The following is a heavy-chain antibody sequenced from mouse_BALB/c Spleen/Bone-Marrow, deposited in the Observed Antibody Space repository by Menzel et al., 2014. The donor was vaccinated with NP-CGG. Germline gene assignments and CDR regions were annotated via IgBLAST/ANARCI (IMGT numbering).Heavy chain of an antibody. CDR2: IHPNSGNT. J-gene: IGHJ4*01. V-gene: IGHV1S130*01. CDR3: TRDGVGGAMDY. D-gene: IGHD2-3*01. Sequence: QVQLKQSGSVLVRPGDSVKLSCKASGYTFTSTWIHWAKQRPGQGLEWIGEIHPNSGNTKYNEKLKGKAKLTADTSSSTAYVDLSSLTSEDSAVYYCTRDGVGGAMDYWGQGTSVTVSS. CDR1: GYTFTSTW.